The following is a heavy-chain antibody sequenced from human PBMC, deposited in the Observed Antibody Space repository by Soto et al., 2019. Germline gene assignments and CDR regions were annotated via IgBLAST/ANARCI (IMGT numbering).Heavy chain of an antibody. V-gene: IGHV1-3*01. CDR3: ARGPAYSSSWGNWFDP. D-gene: IGHD6-13*01. CDR1: GYTFTSYA. J-gene: IGHJ5*02. CDR2: INAGNGNT. Sequence: QVQLVQSGAEVKKPGASVKVSCKASGYTFTSYAMHWVRQAPGQRLEWMGWINAGNGNTKYSQKFQGRVTITRVTSASAAYMELSSLRSEDTAVYYCARGPAYSSSWGNWFDPWGQGTLVTVSS.